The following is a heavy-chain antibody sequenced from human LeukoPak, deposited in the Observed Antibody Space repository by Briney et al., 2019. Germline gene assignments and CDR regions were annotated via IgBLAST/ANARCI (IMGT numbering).Heavy chain of an antibody. V-gene: IGHV1-2*02. D-gene: IGHD3-22*01. CDR1: GYTFTSYY. CDR2: INPNSGGT. CDR3: ARYSSGHYYNY. Sequence: ASVKVSCKASGYTFTSYYVHWVRQAPGQGLEWMGWINPNSGGTNYAQKFQGRVTMTRDTSISTAYMELSRLRSDDTAVYYCARYSSGHYYNYWGQGTLVTVSS. J-gene: IGHJ4*02.